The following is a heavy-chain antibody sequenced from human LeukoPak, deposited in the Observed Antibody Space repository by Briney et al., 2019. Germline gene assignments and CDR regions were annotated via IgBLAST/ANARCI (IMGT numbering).Heavy chain of an antibody. D-gene: IGHD3-9*01. CDR3: AKDGPSYNILTGFRRTSAYYFDY. J-gene: IGHJ4*02. CDR2: IRYDGSNK. CDR1: GFTFSSNG. Sequence: GGSLRLSCVASGFTFSSNGMHWVRQAPGKGLEWVAFIRYDGSNKYYADSVKGRFTISRDNSKNTLFLQMHSLRVDDTAVYYCAKDGPSYNILTGFRRTSAYYFDYWGQGTLVTVSS. V-gene: IGHV3-30*02.